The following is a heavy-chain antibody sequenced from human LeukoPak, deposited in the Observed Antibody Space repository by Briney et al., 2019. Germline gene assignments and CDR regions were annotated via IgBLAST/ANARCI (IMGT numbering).Heavy chain of an antibody. Sequence: GGSLRLSCAASGFTFSSYAMHWVRKAPGKGLEWVAVISYDGSNKYYADSVKGRFTISRDNSKNTLYLQMNSLRAEDTAVYYCARELLGITMVRGSQVFFNWFDPWGQGTLVTVTS. D-gene: IGHD3-10*01. CDR2: ISYDGSNK. J-gene: IGHJ5*02. V-gene: IGHV3-30-3*01. CDR1: GFTFSSYA. CDR3: ARELLGITMVRGSQVFFNWFDP.